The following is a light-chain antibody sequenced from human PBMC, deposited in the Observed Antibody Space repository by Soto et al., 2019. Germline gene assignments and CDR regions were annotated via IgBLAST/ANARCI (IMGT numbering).Light chain of an antibody. Sequence: DIQMTQSPSTLSASVGDRVTIACRASQSISSWLAWYQQKPGKAPKLLIYKASSLESGVPSRFSGSGSGTEFTLTISSLQPDDFAIYYCQQYNSYPLTFGGGTKVEIK. J-gene: IGKJ4*01. CDR1: QSISSW. CDR3: QQYNSYPLT. CDR2: KAS. V-gene: IGKV1-5*03.